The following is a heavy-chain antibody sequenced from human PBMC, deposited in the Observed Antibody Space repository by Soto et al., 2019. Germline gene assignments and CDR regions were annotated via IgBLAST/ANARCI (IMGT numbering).Heavy chain of an antibody. D-gene: IGHD1-26*01. CDR1: GFAFSSSA. J-gene: IGHJ4*02. Sequence: EVLLLESGGGLVQPGGSLRLSCAASGFAFSSSAMAWVRQAPGKGLQWVSAITVAGGGTYYADSVKGRFTISRDNSKNTLYLQMNSLSAEDTALYCCAKWPPSPKMGVTSHWGQGTLVSVSS. CDR2: ITVAGGGT. CDR3: AKWPPSPKMGVTSH. V-gene: IGHV3-23*01.